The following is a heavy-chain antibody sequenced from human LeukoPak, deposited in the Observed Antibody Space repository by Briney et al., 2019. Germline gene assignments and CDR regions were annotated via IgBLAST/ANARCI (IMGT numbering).Heavy chain of an antibody. V-gene: IGHV4-39*07. CDR1: GGSISSSSYY. CDR2: IYYSGST. D-gene: IGHD1-1*01. CDR3: ARDLTSDGEGTTNGRYDP. J-gene: IGHJ5*02. Sequence: ASETLSLTCTVSGGSISSSSYYWGWIRQPPGKGLEWIGSIYYSGSTYYNPSLKSRVTISVDTSKNQFSLKLSSVTAADTAVYYCARDLTSDGEGTTNGRYDPWGQGTLVTVSS.